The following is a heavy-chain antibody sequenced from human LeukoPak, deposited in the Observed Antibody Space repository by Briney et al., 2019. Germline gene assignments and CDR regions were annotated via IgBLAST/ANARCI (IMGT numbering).Heavy chain of an antibody. V-gene: IGHV1-69*13. CDR2: IIPIFGTA. D-gene: IGHD2-15*01. CDR3: ASRDIEELPYRAVDY. Sequence: ASVKVSCKASGGTFSSYAISWVRQAPGQGLEWMGGIIPIFGTANYAQKFQGRVTITADESTCTAYMELSSLRSEDTAVYYCASRDIEELPYRAVDYWGQGTLVTVSS. CDR1: GGTFSSYA. J-gene: IGHJ4*02.